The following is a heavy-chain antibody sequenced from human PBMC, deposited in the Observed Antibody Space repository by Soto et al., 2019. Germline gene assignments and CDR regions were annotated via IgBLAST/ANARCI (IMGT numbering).Heavy chain of an antibody. CDR1: GYTFTGYY. Sequence: ASVKVSCKASGYTFTGYYMHWVRQAPGQGLEWMGWINPNSGGTNYAQKFQGRVTMTRDTSISTAYMELSRLRSDDTAAYYCAREILGIAVAGTNYWGQGTLVTVSS. CDR3: AREILGIAVAGTNY. CDR2: INPNSGGT. V-gene: IGHV1-2*02. J-gene: IGHJ4*02. D-gene: IGHD6-19*01.